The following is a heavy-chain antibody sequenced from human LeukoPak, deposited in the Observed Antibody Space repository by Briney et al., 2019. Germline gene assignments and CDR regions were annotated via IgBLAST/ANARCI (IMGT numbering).Heavy chain of an antibody. Sequence: AGGSLRLSCAASGFTFSSHGMGWVRQAPGKGLEWVSGIVGGAGGTYYADSVKGRFTISRDNPKNTLYLQMNSLRAEDTAVYYCAHGSMYQLDYWGQGTLVTVSS. D-gene: IGHD2-2*01. J-gene: IGHJ4*02. CDR3: AHGSMYQLDY. V-gene: IGHV3-23*01. CDR2: IVGGAGGT. CDR1: GFTFSSHG.